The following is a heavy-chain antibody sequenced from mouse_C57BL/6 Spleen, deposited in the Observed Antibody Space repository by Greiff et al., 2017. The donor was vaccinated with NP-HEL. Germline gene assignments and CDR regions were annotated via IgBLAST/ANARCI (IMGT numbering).Heavy chain of an antibody. CDR3: ARSYDGYYP. V-gene: IGHV1-82*01. CDR2: IYPGDGDT. Sequence: QVQLKESGPELVKPGASVKISCKASGYAFSSSWMNWVKQRPGKGLEWIGRIYPGDGDTNYNGKFKGKATLTADKSSSTAYMQLSSLTSEDSAVYFCARSYDGYYPWGQGTTLTVSS. D-gene: IGHD2-3*01. CDR1: GYAFSSSW. J-gene: IGHJ2*01.